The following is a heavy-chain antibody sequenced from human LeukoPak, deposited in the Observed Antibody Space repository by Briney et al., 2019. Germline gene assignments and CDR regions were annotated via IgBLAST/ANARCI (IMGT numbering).Heavy chain of an antibody. D-gene: IGHD3-22*01. V-gene: IGHV3-23*01. Sequence: GGSLRLSCAASGFTLSSYAMSWVRQAPGKGLEWVSAISGSGGSTYYADSVKGRFTISRDNSKNTLYLQMNSLRAEDTAVYYCAKTRVTMIVVVFYAFDIWGQGTMVTVSS. CDR3: AKTRVTMIVVVFYAFDI. CDR1: GFTLSSYA. CDR2: ISGSGGST. J-gene: IGHJ3*02.